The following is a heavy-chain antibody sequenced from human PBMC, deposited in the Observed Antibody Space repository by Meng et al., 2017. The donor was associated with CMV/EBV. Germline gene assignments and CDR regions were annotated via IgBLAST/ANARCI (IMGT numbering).Heavy chain of an antibody. Sequence: ASVKVSCKASGYTFIGYYLHWVRQAPGQGLEWMGWINPNSGGTNYAQKFQGRVTMTRDKSISTAYMELSRLGSDDTAAYYCASGREQWLVGIGYWGQGTLVTVSS. V-gene: IGHV1-2*02. J-gene: IGHJ4*01. CDR1: GYTFIGYY. CDR2: INPNSGGT. D-gene: IGHD6-19*01. CDR3: ASGREQWLVGIGY.